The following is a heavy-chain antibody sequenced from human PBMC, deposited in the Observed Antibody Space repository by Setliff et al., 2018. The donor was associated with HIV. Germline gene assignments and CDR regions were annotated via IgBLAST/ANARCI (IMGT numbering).Heavy chain of an antibody. D-gene: IGHD3-3*02. Sequence: SETLSLTCVVSGGSINGSNWWSWVRQPPGKGLEWIGEIYHSGSTNYNPSLESRVSMSVDRSKNQFSLKLTSVTAADTALYYCARATGPTFYFDSWGQGTLVTVSS. CDR3: ARATGPTFYFDS. J-gene: IGHJ4*02. V-gene: IGHV4-4*02. CDR2: IYHSGST. CDR1: GGSINGSNW.